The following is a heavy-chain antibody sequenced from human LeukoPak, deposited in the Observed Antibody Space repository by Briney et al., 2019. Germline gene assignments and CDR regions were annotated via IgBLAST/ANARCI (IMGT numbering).Heavy chain of an antibody. CDR1: GGTFSTYA. J-gene: IGHJ5*02. CDR3: ARDLPDRRSSGWYGWFDP. D-gene: IGHD6-19*01. CDR2: IIPIFGTA. Sequence: SVKVSCKASGGTFSTYAISWVRQAPGQGLEWMGGIIPIFGTANYAQKFQGRVTITTDESTSTAYMELSSLRSEDTAVYYCARDLPDRRSSGWYGWFDPWGQGTLVTVSS. V-gene: IGHV1-69*05.